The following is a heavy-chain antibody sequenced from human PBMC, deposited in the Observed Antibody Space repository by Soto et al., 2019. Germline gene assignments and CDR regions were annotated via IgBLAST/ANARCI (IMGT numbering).Heavy chain of an antibody. V-gene: IGHV4-34*01. Sequence: SETLSLTCAVYGGSFSGYYWSWIRQPPGKGLECIGEINHSGSTNYNPSLKSRVAISVDTSKNQFSLKLSSVTAADTAVYYCAGDPIVVVPAATHWGQGTLVTVSS. CDR3: AGDPIVVVPAATH. CDR2: INHSGST. CDR1: GGSFSGYY. J-gene: IGHJ4*02. D-gene: IGHD2-2*01.